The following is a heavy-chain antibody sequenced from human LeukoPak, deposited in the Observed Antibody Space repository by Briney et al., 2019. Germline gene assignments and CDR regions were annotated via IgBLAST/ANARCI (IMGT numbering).Heavy chain of an antibody. CDR3: ARERGYSYGYSDY. J-gene: IGHJ4*02. CDR2: ISSSSSHI. D-gene: IGHD5-18*01. V-gene: IGHV3-21*01. CDR1: GFTFSSYS. Sequence: GGSLRLSCAASGFTFSSYSMNWVRQAPGKGLEWVSSISSSSSHIYYADSVKGRSTISRDNAKNSLYLQMNSLRAEDTAVYYCARERGYSYGYSDYWGQGTLVTVSS.